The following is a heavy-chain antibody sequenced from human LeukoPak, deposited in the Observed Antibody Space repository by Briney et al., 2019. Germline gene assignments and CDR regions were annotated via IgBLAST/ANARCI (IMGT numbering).Heavy chain of an antibody. CDR3: ARNGGITRFGVVKTPRGAFDI. CDR2: IYHSGST. CDR1: GYSISSGYY. J-gene: IGHJ3*02. V-gene: IGHV4-38-2*01. D-gene: IGHD3-3*01. Sequence: SETLSLTCAVSGYSISSGYYWGWIRQPPGKGLEWIGSIYHSGSTYYNPSLKSRVTISVDTSKNPFSLKLSSVTAADTAVYYCARNGGITRFGVVKTPRGAFDIWGQGTMLTVSS.